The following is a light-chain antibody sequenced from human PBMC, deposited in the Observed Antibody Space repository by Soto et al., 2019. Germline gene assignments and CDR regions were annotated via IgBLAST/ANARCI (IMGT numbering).Light chain of an antibody. CDR1: QSVSTY. Sequence: EIVLTQSPATLSLSPGERASLSCRASQSVSTYLAWYQQRPGQAPRLLIYDASYRATDIPPRFSGSGSGTDFTLTISRLEPEDFAVYYCQQYGSSLTFGQGTRLEIK. J-gene: IGKJ5*01. CDR2: DAS. V-gene: IGKV3-11*01. CDR3: QQYGSSLT.